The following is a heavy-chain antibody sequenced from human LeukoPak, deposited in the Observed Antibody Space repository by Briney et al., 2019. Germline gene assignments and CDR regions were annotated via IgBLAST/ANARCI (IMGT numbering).Heavy chain of an antibody. D-gene: IGHD5-12*01. CDR3: ARARSRLYYFDY. V-gene: IGHV4-39*07. Sequence: SETLSLTCTVSGGSISSSSYYWGWIRQPPGKGLEWIGSIYHSGSTYYNPSLKSRVTISIDTSKNQFSLKLSSVTAADTAVYYCARARSRLYYFDYWGQGKLVTVSS. CDR1: GGSISSSSYY. J-gene: IGHJ4*02. CDR2: IYHSGST.